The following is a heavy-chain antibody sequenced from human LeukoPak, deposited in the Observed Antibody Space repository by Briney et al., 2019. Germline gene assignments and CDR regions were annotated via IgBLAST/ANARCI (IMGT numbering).Heavy chain of an antibody. Sequence: GRSLRLSCAASEFTFSSYGMHWVRQAPGKGLEWVAVISYDGSNKYYADSVKGRFTISRDNSKNTLYLQMNSLRAEDTAVYYCAKGATWIHPDNWFDPWGQGTLVTVSS. CDR1: EFTFSSYG. V-gene: IGHV3-30*18. CDR2: ISYDGSNK. D-gene: IGHD5-18*01. CDR3: AKGATWIHPDNWFDP. J-gene: IGHJ5*02.